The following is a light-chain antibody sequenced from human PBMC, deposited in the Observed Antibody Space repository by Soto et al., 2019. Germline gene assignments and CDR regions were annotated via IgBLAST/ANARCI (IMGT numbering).Light chain of an antibody. V-gene: IGLV2-14*03. CDR3: ISYTDRQSYL. CDR2: AVS. CDR1: SNGSGSYNH. Sequence: GSSNGSGSYNHVAWYQQFPGKSPKLMIYAVSDRPSGVSDRFSGSKSGITASLTISGLQTEDEADYYCISYTDRQSYLFGTGTKVTV. J-gene: IGLJ1*01.